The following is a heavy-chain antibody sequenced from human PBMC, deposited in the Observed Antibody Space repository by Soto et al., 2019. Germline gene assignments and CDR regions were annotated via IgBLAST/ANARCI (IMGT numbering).Heavy chain of an antibody. CDR3: ARVVPGAEAWFGP. J-gene: IGHJ5*02. D-gene: IGHD2-2*01. CDR2: ISLYSDGA. Sequence: QVQLVQSGGEVKRPGASVKVSCKTSGYTFSNYGITWVRQAPGQPLEWLGWISLYSDGANYAQKFQGRVSMTTDTSTTTAYIELRSLRSDDTAVYYCARVVPGAEAWFGPWGQGTLGTVSS. V-gene: IGHV1-18*01. CDR1: GYTFSNYG.